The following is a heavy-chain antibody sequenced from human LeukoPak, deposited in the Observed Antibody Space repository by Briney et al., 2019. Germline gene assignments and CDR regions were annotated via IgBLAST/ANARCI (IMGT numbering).Heavy chain of an antibody. D-gene: IGHD2-21*01. Sequence: ASVKVSCKASGYTFTKYVVHWVGQAPGQRPEWMGWINAGNGDTKYSQNFQDRVTITRDTSANTAYMELSSLTSEDTALYYCARDDCGDTCYPGGYWGQGTLVTVSS. CDR1: GYTFTKYV. CDR2: INAGNGDT. J-gene: IGHJ4*02. V-gene: IGHV1-3*01. CDR3: ARDDCGDTCYPGGY.